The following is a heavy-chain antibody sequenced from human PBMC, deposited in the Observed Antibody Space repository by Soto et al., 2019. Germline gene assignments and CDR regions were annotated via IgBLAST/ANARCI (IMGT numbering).Heavy chain of an antibody. CDR2: TYYRSKWYN. D-gene: IGHD1-26*01. V-gene: IGHV6-1*01. CDR3: VRLIGNSWLDF. CDR1: GARVSSTSVT. J-gene: IGHJ5*01. Sequence: SQTLSLSCSISGARVSSTSVTWNWIRQFPSSGFEWLGRTYYRSKWYNDYAESVKSRITINPDTSKNQFSLHLNSVIPEDTAVYYCVRLIGNSWLDFWGQGTLVTVSS.